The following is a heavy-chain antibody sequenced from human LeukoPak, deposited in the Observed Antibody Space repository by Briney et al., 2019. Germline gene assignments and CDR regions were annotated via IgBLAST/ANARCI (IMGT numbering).Heavy chain of an antibody. CDR3: ARGTYYYDSSGYYFDY. V-gene: IGHV4-30-2*01. D-gene: IGHD3-22*01. J-gene: IGHJ4*02. Sequence: SETLSLTCAVSGGSISSGGYSWSWIRQPPGKGLEWIGYIYHSGSTYYDPSLKSQVTISVDRSKNQFSLKLSSVTAADTAVYYCARGTYYYDSSGYYFDYWGQGTLVTVSS. CDR2: IYHSGST. CDR1: GGSISSGGYS.